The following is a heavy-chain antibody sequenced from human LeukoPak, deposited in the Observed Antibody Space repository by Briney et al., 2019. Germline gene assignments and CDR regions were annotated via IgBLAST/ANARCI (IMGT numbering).Heavy chain of an antibody. D-gene: IGHD4-17*01. CDR3: ARDPTAVSNQPQYYFDF. J-gene: IGHJ4*02. CDR1: GFTFSSYA. CDR2: ISYSGGDNK. Sequence: GGSLRLSCAASGFTFSSYAMHWVRQAPGKGLEWVAVISYSGGDNKYYADSVNGRFTISRDNSKNTLFLQMNSLRPEDTAVYYCARDPTAVSNQPQYYFDFWGQGTLVTVPS. V-gene: IGHV3-30*04.